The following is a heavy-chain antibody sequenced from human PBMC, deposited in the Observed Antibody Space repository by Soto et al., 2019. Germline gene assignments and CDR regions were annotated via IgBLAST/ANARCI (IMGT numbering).Heavy chain of an antibody. CDR1: GGSINSGDYY. J-gene: IGHJ3*02. CDR3: AKIFFEI. D-gene: IGHD2-15*01. CDR2: IYHSGTT. Sequence: QVQLQESGPGLVKPSQTLSLTCTVSGGSINSGDYYWSWIRQPPGKGLEWIGSIYHSGTTYYNPSLKSRVTISIDTSKNQFSLKLSAVTAADTAVYYCAKIFFEICGQVTMVTVSS. V-gene: IGHV4-30-4*01.